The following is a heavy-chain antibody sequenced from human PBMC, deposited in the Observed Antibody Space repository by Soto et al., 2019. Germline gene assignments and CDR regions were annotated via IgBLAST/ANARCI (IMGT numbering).Heavy chain of an antibody. D-gene: IGHD1-26*01. CDR1: GYTFTSYG. CDR2: ISTSHGYT. CDR3: VKDRDLSGSRSGY. Sequence: QVKLVQSGAEVKKPGASVKVSCKAFGYTFTSYGITWVRQAPGQGLEWMGWISTSHGYTSYAQKVQGRVTMTRDTATSTAYMELRSLGSDDTAVYYCVKDRDLSGSRSGYWGQGSLVTVSS. V-gene: IGHV1-18*01. J-gene: IGHJ4*02.